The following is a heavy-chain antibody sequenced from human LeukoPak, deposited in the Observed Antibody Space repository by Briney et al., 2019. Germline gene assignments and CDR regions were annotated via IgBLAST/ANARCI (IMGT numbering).Heavy chain of an antibody. CDR3: ARVPHCSSNSCQAWFDP. J-gene: IGHJ5*02. V-gene: IGHV4-59*11. D-gene: IGHD2-2*01. CDR1: GGSISSHY. Sequence: SETLSLTCTVSGGSISSHYWSWIRQPPGKGLEWIGNIYYSGSTKYNPSLKSRVTISIDTSRNQFSLKLTSVTAADTAVYYCARVPHCSSNSCQAWFDPWGQGTLVTVSS. CDR2: IYYSGST.